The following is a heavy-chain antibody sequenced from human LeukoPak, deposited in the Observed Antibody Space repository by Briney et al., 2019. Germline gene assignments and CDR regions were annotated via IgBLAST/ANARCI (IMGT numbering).Heavy chain of an antibody. J-gene: IGHJ3*02. CDR2: IIPIFGTA. CDR3: ARGTHYDQGAFDI. D-gene: IGHD3-22*01. V-gene: IGHV1-69*06. Sequence: SVKVSCKASGGTFSSYAISWVRQAPGQGLEWMGRIIPIFGTANYAQKFQGRVTITADKSTSTAYMELSSLRSEDTAVYYCARGTHYDQGAFDIWGQGTMVTVSS. CDR1: GGTFSSYA.